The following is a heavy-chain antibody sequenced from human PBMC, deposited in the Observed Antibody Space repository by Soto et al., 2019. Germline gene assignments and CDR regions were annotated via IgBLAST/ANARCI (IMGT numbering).Heavy chain of an antibody. CDR3: ARSRPYYYDSSGYHNYYYYGMDV. CDR1: GGTFSSYA. Sequence: SVKVSCKASGGTFSSYAISWVRQAPGQGLEWMGGIIPIVGTANYAQKFQGRVTITADESTSTAYMELSSLRSEDTAVYYCARSRPYYYDSSGYHNYYYYGMDVWGQGTTVTVSS. D-gene: IGHD3-22*01. CDR2: IIPIVGTA. V-gene: IGHV1-69*13. J-gene: IGHJ6*02.